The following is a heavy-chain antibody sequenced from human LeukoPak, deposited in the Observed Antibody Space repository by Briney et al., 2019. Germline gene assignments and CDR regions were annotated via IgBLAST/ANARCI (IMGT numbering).Heavy chain of an antibody. CDR1: GYTFTSYD. Sequence: GASVKVSCKASGYTFTSYDINWVRQATGQGLEWMGWMDPNSGNTGYAQKFQGRVTMTRNTSISTAYMELSSLRSEDTAVYYCARGPLLSGAFDIWGQGTMVTVSS. V-gene: IGHV1-8*01. CDR2: MDPNSGNT. J-gene: IGHJ3*02. CDR3: ARGPLLSGAFDI. D-gene: IGHD5-12*01.